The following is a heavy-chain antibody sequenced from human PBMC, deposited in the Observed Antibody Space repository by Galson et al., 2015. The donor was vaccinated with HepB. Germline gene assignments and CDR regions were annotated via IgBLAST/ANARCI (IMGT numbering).Heavy chain of an antibody. CDR3: ASGPDYGDYRTVAHYYYMDV. CDR1: GGSISSSSYY. D-gene: IGHD4-17*01. Sequence: SETLSLTCTVSGGSISSSSYYWGWIRQPPGKGLEWIGSIYYSGSTYYNPSLKSRVTISVDTSKNQFSLKLSSVTAADTAVYYCASGPDYGDYRTVAHYYYMDVWGKGTTVTVSS. CDR2: IYYSGST. V-gene: IGHV4-39*07. J-gene: IGHJ6*03.